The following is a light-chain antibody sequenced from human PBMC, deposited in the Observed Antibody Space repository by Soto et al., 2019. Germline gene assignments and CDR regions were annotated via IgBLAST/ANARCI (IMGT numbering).Light chain of an antibody. CDR2: DVN. CDR1: SSDVGSYDY. CDR3: CAYSTSGTHV. Sequence: QSALTQPASVSGSPGQSITFSCTGTSSDVGSYDYVSWHQQHPGKAPKLIIFDVNNQPSGVPSRFSGSKSGNTASLIISGLQTEYEADYYCCAYSTSGTHVFGTGTKVTVL. V-gene: IGLV2-14*03. J-gene: IGLJ1*01.